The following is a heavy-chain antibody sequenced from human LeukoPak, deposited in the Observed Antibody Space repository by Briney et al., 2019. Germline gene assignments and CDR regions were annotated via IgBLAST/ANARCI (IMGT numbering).Heavy chain of an antibody. D-gene: IGHD6-13*01. V-gene: IGHV4-4*07. J-gene: IGHJ4*02. Sequence: SETLSLTCTVSGGSISSYYWSWIRQPAGKGLEWIGSIYHSGSTYYNPSLKSRVTISVDTSKNQFSLKLSSVTAADTAVYYCARMPSIAAAGAIDYWGQGTLVTVSS. CDR3: ARMPSIAAAGAIDY. CDR2: IYHSGST. CDR1: GGSISSYY.